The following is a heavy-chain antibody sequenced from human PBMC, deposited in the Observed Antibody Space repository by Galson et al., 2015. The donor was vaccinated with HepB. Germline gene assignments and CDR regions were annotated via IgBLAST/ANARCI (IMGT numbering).Heavy chain of an antibody. CDR1: GFTFSDYY. CDR3: AREAVAGRFFDY. D-gene: IGHD6-19*01. V-gene: IGHV3-11*01. Sequence: SLRLSCAASGFTFSDYYMSWIRQAPGKGLEWVSYISSSGSTIYYADSVKGRFTISRDNAKNSLYLQMNSLRAEDTAVYYCAREAVAGRFFDYWGQGTLVTVSS. J-gene: IGHJ4*02. CDR2: ISSSGSTI.